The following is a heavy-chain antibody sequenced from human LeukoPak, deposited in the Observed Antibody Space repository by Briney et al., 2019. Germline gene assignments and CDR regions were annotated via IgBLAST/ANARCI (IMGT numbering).Heavy chain of an antibody. V-gene: IGHV1-24*01. CDR3: ATANVDTAIRQRYYGMDV. CDR2: FDPEDGET. Sequence: ASVNVSCTVSGYTLTELSMHWVRQAPGKGREWMGGFDPEDGETIYAQKFQGRVTMTEDTSTDTAYMELSSLRSEDTAVYYCATANVDTAIRQRYYGMDVWGQGTTVTVSS. CDR1: GYTLTELS. J-gene: IGHJ6*02. D-gene: IGHD5-18*01.